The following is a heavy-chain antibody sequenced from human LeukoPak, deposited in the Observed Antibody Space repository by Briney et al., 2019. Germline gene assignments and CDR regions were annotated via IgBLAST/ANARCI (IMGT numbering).Heavy chain of an antibody. CDR2: INHSGST. Sequence: SETLSLTCDVYGGSFSGYYWSWIRQPPGKGLEWIGEINHSGSTNYNPSLKSRVTISVDTSKNQFSLKLSSVTAADTAVYYCARLRYYYGSGSYYNHYYYGMDVWGKGTTVTVSS. V-gene: IGHV4-34*01. CDR1: GGSFSGYY. J-gene: IGHJ6*04. D-gene: IGHD3-10*01. CDR3: ARLRYYYGSGSYYNHYYYGMDV.